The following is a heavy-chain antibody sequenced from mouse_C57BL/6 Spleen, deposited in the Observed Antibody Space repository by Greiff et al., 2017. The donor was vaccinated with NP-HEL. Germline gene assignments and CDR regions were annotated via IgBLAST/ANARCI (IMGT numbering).Heavy chain of an antibody. CDR2: IDPETGGT. CDR3: TRAGGGNPFAY. Sequence: QVQLQQSGAELVRPGASVTLSCKASGYTFTDYEMHWVKQTPVHGLEWIGAIDPETGGTAYNQKFKGKAILTADKSSSTAYMELRSLTSEDSAVYYCTRAGGGNPFAYWGQGTLVTVSA. D-gene: IGHD2-1*01. V-gene: IGHV1-15*01. J-gene: IGHJ3*01. CDR1: GYTFTDYE.